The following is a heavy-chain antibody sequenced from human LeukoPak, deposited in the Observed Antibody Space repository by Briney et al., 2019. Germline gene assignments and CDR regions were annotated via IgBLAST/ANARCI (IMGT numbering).Heavy chain of an antibody. CDR1: GITFSSYG. D-gene: IGHD4-17*01. CDR3: AKLPVTTDDY. V-gene: IGHV3-30*18. CDR2: ISYDGNNT. Sequence: PGGSLRLSCAASGITFSSYGMHWVRQAPGKGLEWVAVISYDGNNTYYADSVKGRFTISRDNSKNTLYLQMNSLRPEDTAVYYCAKLPVTTDDYWGQGTLVTVSS. J-gene: IGHJ4*02.